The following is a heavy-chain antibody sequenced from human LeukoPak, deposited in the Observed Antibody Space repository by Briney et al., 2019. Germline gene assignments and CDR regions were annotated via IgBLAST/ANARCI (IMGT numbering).Heavy chain of an antibody. CDR2: IRYDGSNK. V-gene: IGHV3-30*02. J-gene: IGHJ6*03. D-gene: IGHD3-10*01. Sequence: GGSLRLSCAASGFTFSSYGMHWVRQAPGKGLEWVAFIRYDGSNKYYADSVKGRFTISRDNSKNPLYLQMNSLRAEDTAVYYCAKEEWGFGEFPLFMDVWGKGTTVTISS. CDR1: GFTFSSYG. CDR3: AKEEWGFGEFPLFMDV.